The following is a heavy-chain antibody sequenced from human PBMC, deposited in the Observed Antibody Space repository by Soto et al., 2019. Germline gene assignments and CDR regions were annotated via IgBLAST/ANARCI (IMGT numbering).Heavy chain of an antibody. V-gene: IGHV1-18*01. Sequence: ASVKVSCKASGYTFTNFGISWVRQAPGQGLEWMGWISAYNGNTNYAQNFQGRVTMTTDTSTSTAYMELRSLRSDDTAVYYCARGVGSGSYYNQYNWFYPWGQGTLVTVS. J-gene: IGHJ5*02. CDR2: ISAYNGNT. D-gene: IGHD3-10*01. CDR1: GYTFTNFG. CDR3: ARGVGSGSYYNQYNWFYP.